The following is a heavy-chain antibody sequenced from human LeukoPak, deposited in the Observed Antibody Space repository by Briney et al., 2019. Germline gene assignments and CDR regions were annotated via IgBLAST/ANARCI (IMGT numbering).Heavy chain of an antibody. CDR3: AKTSRDGYKKFYFDY. D-gene: IGHD5-24*01. Sequence: GGSLRLSCAASGFTFSGYAMSWVRQAPGKGLEWVSAISGSGGSTYYADSVKGRFTISRDNSKNTLYLQMNSLRAEDTAVYYCAKTSRDGYKKFYFDYWGQGTLVTVSS. V-gene: IGHV3-23*01. CDR1: GFTFSGYA. CDR2: ISGSGGST. J-gene: IGHJ4*02.